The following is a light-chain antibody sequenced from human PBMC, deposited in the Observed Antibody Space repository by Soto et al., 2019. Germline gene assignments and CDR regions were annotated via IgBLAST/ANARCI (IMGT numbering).Light chain of an antibody. V-gene: IGKV3-11*01. CDR2: DAS. J-gene: IGKJ5*01. Sequence: EIVLTQSPATLSLSPGERATLSCRASQSVSSYLAWYQHKPGQAPRLLIYDASNRATGIPARYSGSGSGTVFTLTISSLEPEDFAVYYCQQRGSWPPITFGQGTRLEIK. CDR3: QQRGSWPPIT. CDR1: QSVSSY.